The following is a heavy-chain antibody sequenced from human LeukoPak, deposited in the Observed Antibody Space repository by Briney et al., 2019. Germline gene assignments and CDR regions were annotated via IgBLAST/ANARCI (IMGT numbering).Heavy chain of an antibody. Sequence: GGSLRLSCAASGFTFSSNGMHWVRQAPGKGLEWVAFIHYDETTKRYAGSVKGRFTISRDISKNMLYLQMNSLRAEDTAVYYCASEPNSSGYSYYYYYGMDVWGQGTTVTVSS. CDR2: IHYDETTK. CDR3: ASEPNSSGYSYYYYYGMDV. CDR1: GFTFSSNG. V-gene: IGHV3-30*02. D-gene: IGHD3-22*01. J-gene: IGHJ6*02.